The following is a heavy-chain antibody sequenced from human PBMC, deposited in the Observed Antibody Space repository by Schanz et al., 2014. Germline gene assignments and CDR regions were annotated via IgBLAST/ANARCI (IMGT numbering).Heavy chain of an antibody. V-gene: IGHV1-69*02. Sequence: QVQLVQSGAEVKKPGSSVKVSCTASGGPFSSYTISWIRQAPGQGLEWMGRIIPILGIATYAQKFQGRLTITADKSTSTAYMELSSLRSEDTAHYYCVRVPSRDVSFDLWGRGTLVTVSS. J-gene: IGHJ2*01. D-gene: IGHD3-16*01. CDR3: VRVPSRDVSFDL. CDR1: GGPFSSYT. CDR2: IIPILGIA.